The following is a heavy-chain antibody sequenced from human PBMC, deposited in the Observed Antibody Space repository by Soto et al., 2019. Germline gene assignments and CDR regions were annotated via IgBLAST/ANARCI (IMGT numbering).Heavy chain of an antibody. CDR3: PRTDRVVVEGRWFDT. CDR2: VHHSGST. J-gene: IGHJ5*02. CDR1: GYSISSGYH. D-gene: IGHD2-15*01. V-gene: IGHV4-38-2*01. Sequence: PSETLSLTCAVSGYSISSGYHWGWIRQPPGKGLEWLGSVHHSGSTYYNPSLKSRLTISVDKSKNQFSLNLTSVTAADTAVYYCPRTDRVVVEGRWFDTWGQGTLVTVSS.